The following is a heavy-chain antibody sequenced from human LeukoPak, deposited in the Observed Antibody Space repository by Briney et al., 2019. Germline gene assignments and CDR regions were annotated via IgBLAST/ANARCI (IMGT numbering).Heavy chain of an antibody. Sequence: GGSLRLSCAASGFTFSNYWMSWVRQAPGKGLEWVANIKQDGSGKYYVDSVKGRFTISRDNAKNSLYLQMNSLRAEDTALYYCARNSPGWFGIDYWGQGTLVTVSS. CDR3: ARNSPGWFGIDY. D-gene: IGHD3-10*01. CDR1: GFTFSNYW. CDR2: IKQDGSGK. V-gene: IGHV3-7*04. J-gene: IGHJ4*02.